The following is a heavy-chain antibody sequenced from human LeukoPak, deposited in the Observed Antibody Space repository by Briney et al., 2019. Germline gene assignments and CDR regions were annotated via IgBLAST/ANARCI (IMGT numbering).Heavy chain of an antibody. V-gene: IGHV1-8*01. CDR3: ARGSQYYYYMDV. Sequence: ASVKVSCKASGYTFTSHDINWVRQATGQGLEWMGWMNPNSGNTGYAQKFQGRVTMTRNTSISTAYMELSSLRSEDTAVYYCARGSQYYYYMDVWGKGTTVTVSS. J-gene: IGHJ6*03. CDR2: MNPNSGNT. CDR1: GYTFTSHD.